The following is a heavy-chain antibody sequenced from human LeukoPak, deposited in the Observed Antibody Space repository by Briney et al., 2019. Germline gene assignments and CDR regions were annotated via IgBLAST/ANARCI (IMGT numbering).Heavy chain of an antibody. J-gene: IGHJ4*02. CDR1: GFTFSSYA. CDR2: ISYDGSNK. V-gene: IGHV3-30*04. CDR3: ARENPYCGGDCWLDY. Sequence: GGSLRLSCAASGFTFSSYAMHWVRQAPGKVLEWVAVISYDGSNKYYADSVKGRFTISRDNSKNTLYLQMNSLRAEDTAVYYCARENPYCGGDCWLDYWGQGTLVTVSS. D-gene: IGHD2-21*02.